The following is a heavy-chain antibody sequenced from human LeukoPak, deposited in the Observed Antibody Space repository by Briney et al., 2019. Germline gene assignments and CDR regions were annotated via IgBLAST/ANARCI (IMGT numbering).Heavy chain of an antibody. V-gene: IGHV1-2*04. CDR3: ARAVFDTIYGSGRSAFDI. D-gene: IGHD3-10*01. CDR1: GYTFTGYY. CDR2: INPNSGGT. Sequence: ASVKVSCKASGYTFTGYYMHWVRQAPGQGLEWMGWINPNSGGTNYAQKFQGWVTMTRDTSISTAYMELSRLRSDDTAVYYCARAVFDTIYGSGRSAFDIWGQGTMVTVSS. J-gene: IGHJ3*02.